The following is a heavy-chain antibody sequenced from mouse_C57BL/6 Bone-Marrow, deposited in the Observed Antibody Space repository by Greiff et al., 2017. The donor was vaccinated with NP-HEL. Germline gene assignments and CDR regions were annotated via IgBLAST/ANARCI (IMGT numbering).Heavy chain of an antibody. Sequence: EVKLVESGGGLVQPGGSLKLSCAASGFTFSDYYMYWVRQTPEKRLEWVAYISNGGGSTYYPDTVQGRFTISRDNAKNTLYLQMSRLKSEDTAMYYCARGGGRDWFAYWGQGTLVTVSA. CDR2: ISNGGGST. CDR1: GFTFSDYY. V-gene: IGHV5-12*01. CDR3: ARGGGRDWFAY. J-gene: IGHJ3*01.